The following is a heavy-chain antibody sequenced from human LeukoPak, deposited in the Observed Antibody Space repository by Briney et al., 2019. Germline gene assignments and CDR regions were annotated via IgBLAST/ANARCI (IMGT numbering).Heavy chain of an antibody. J-gene: IGHJ6*03. D-gene: IGHD4-17*01. Sequence: PGGSLRLSCAASGFTFSNAWMSWVRQAPGKGLEWVGRIKSKTDGGTTDYAAPVKGRFTISRDDSKNTLYLQMNSLKTEDTAVYYCTTAFQLTHDYGDQTYYYYMDVWGKGTTVTVSS. CDR3: TTAFQLTHDYGDQTYYYYMDV. V-gene: IGHV3-15*01. CDR1: GFTFSNAW. CDR2: IKSKTDGGTT.